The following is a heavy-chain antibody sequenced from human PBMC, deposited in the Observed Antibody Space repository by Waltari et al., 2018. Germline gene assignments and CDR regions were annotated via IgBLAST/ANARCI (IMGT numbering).Heavy chain of an antibody. Sequence: QVQLVQSGAEVKKPGASVKVSCKASGYTFTSYYMNWVRQAAGQGVEGMGIINPSGGRTSYAQKFQVRVTMTRDTSTSTVYMELSSLRSEDTAVYYCARDGSGYSSSLGWFDPWGQGTLVTVSS. CDR1: GYTFTSYY. J-gene: IGHJ5*02. CDR2: INPSGGRT. D-gene: IGHD6-13*01. V-gene: IGHV1-46*01. CDR3: ARDGSGYSSSLGWFDP.